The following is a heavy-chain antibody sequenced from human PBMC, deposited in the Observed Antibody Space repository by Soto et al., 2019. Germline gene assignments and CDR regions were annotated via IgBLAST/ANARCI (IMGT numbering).Heavy chain of an antibody. J-gene: IGHJ2*01. CDR1: GGSISSYY. Sequence: SETLSLTCTVSGGSISSYYWSWIRQPPGKGLEWIGYIYYSGSTNYNPSLKSRVTISVDTSKNQFSLKLSSVTAADTAAYYCARDRYSSAEGYFALWGRGTLVTV. D-gene: IGHD6-25*01. V-gene: IGHV4-59*01. CDR3: ARDRYSSAEGYFAL. CDR2: IYYSGST.